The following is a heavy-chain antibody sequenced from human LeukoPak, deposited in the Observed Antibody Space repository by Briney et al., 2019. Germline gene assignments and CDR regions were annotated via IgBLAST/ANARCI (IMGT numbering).Heavy chain of an antibody. CDR2: IRYDGSNK. V-gene: IGHV3-30*02. CDR3: AKARGRIVVGITYYFDY. CDR1: GFTFSNYG. Sequence: GGSLRLSCAASGFTFSNYGMHWVRQAPGKGLEWVAFIRYDGSNKYYADSVKGRFTISRDNSKNTLYLQMNSLRAEDTAVYYCAKARGRIVVGITYYFDYWGQGTLVTVSS. D-gene: IGHD3-22*01. J-gene: IGHJ4*02.